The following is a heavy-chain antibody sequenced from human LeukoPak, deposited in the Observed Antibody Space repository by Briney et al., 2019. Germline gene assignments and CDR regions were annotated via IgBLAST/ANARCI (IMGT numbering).Heavy chain of an antibody. D-gene: IGHD6-19*01. CDR3: AKGRIPGWYTAVDY. V-gene: IGHV3-30*18. Sequence: PGGSLRLSSVASGFPFSSYWMTWVRQAPGKGLEWVAVISYDGSNKYYADSVKGRFTISRDNSKNTLYLQMNSLRAEDTAVYYCAKGRIPGWYTAVDYWGQGTLVTVSS. CDR1: GFPFSSYW. J-gene: IGHJ4*02. CDR2: ISYDGSNK.